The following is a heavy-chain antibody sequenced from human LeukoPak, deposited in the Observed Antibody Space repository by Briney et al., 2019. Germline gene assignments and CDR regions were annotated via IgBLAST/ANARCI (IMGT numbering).Heavy chain of an antibody. CDR1: GFTFSSYT. V-gene: IGHV3-21*01. CDR2: IRSSSSYI. Sequence: GGSLRLSCAASGFTFSSYTMNWVRRAPGKGLEWVSSIRSSSSYIYYADSVKGRFTISRDNAKNSLFLQMNSLRAEDTAVYYCARVKTGNWLSRGYYYMDVWGKGTTVTVSS. CDR3: ARVKTGNWLSRGYYYMDV. J-gene: IGHJ6*03. D-gene: IGHD1-1*01.